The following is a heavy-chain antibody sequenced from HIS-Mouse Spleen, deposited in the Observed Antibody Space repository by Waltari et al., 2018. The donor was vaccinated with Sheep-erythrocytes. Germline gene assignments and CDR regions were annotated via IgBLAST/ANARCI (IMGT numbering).Heavy chain of an antibody. Sequence: EVQLVESGGGLVQPGGSLRLSCAASGFTFSSYWMSWVRQAPGKGREWVANIKQDGSEKYYVDSVKGRFTISRDNAKNSLYLQMNSLRAEDTAVYYCARAVAGTPDAFDIWGQGTMVTVSS. D-gene: IGHD1-7*01. CDR3: ARAVAGTPDAFDI. CDR2: IKQDGSEK. V-gene: IGHV3-7*01. J-gene: IGHJ3*02. CDR1: GFTFSSYW.